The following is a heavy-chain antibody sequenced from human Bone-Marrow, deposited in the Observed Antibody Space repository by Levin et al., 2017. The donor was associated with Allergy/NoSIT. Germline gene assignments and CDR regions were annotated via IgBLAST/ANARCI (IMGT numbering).Heavy chain of an antibody. CDR2: IKRRTDGGTT. CDR3: AVELVGWPNFLPLY. CDR1: GFNFNNAW. D-gene: IGHD1-26*01. Sequence: GGSLRLSCAASGFNFNNAWMHWVRQAPGKGLEWVGRIKRRTDGGTTDYAAPVKGRFTISRDDSKNMLYLQLSSLKTDDTAVYYCAVELVGWPNFLPLYWGQGTLVTVSS. J-gene: IGHJ4*02. V-gene: IGHV3-15*07.